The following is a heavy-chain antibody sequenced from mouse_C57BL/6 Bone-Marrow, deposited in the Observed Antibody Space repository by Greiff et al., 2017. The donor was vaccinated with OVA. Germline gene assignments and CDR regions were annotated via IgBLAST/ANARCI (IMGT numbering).Heavy chain of an antibody. CDR3: ARDPYYYGSRVSPY. D-gene: IGHD1-1*01. Sequence: EVQLQQSGPGLVKPSQSLSLTCSVTGYSITSGYYWNWIRQFPGNKLEWMGYISYDGSNNYNPSLKNRISITRDTSKNQFFLKLNSVTTEDTATYYCARDPYYYGSRVSPYWGQGTTLTVSS. CDR1: GYSITSGYY. V-gene: IGHV3-6*01. J-gene: IGHJ2*01. CDR2: ISYDGSN.